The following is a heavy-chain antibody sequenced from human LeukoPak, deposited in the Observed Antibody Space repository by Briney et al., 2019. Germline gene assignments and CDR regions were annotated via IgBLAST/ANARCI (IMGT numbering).Heavy chain of an antibody. J-gene: IGHJ4*02. D-gene: IGHD2-2*01. CDR3: AKLPPRDYCSRSSCRDY. CDR2: ISGGGHST. Sequence: GGSLRLSCAVSGLTFTDYAMSWVRQAPGKGLEWVSSISGGGHSTYYVDSVKGRFTISRDNSRDTLYSQMNNLRAEDTALYYCAKLPPRDYCSRSSCRDYWGRGAQVTVSS. V-gene: IGHV3-23*01. CDR1: GLTFTDYA.